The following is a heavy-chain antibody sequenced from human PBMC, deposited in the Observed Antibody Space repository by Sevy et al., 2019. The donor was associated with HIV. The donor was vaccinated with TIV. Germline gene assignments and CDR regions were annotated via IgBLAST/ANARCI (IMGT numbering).Heavy chain of an antibody. CDR3: ARRFGRYSDAFDI. CDR1: GFTFSSYA. Sequence: RGCLRLSCAASGFTFSSYAMHWVRQAPGKGLEWVAVISYDGSNKYYADSVKGRFTISRDNSKNTLYLQMNSLTAQDTAVYYCARRFGRYSDAFDIWGQGTVVRVSS. CDR2: ISYDGSNK. D-gene: IGHD3-10*01. V-gene: IGHV3-30-3*01. J-gene: IGHJ3*02.